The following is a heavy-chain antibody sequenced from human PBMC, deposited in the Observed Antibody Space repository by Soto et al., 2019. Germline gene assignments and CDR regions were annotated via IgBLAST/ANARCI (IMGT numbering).Heavy chain of an antibody. CDR1: GFTFSNYW. CDR3: GRGASGSYRLDY. D-gene: IGHD3-10*01. Sequence: EVQLVESGGGLVQPGGSLRLSCAASGFTFSNYWRHWVRQAPGKGLVWVSRINGDGTGRNYADSVKGQFTISRDNAKNTLYLQMNSLRAEDTAVYYCGRGASGSYRLDYWGQGTLVTVSS. J-gene: IGHJ4*02. CDR2: INGDGTGR. V-gene: IGHV3-74*01.